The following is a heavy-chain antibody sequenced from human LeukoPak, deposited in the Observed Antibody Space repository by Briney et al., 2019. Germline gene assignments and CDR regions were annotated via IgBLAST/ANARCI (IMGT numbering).Heavy chain of an antibody. CDR3: ARRRYYGSGSYAPFDY. J-gene: IGHJ4*02. D-gene: IGHD3-10*01. CDR2: IYPGDSDT. V-gene: IGHV5-51*01. Sequence: GESLKISCKSSGYSFTSYWIGWVRQMPGKGLEWMGIIYPGDSDTRYSPSFQGQVTISADKSISTAYPQWSSLKASDTAMYYCARRRYYGSGSYAPFDYWGQGTLVTVSS. CDR1: GYSFTSYW.